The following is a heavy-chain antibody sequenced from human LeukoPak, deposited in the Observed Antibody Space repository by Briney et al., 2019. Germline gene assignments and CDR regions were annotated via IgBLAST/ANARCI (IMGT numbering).Heavy chain of an antibody. CDR1: GYSFANSW. D-gene: IGHD6-6*01. CDR3: ARQTLTNSASPFDF. J-gene: IGHJ4*02. CDR2: IYPGDSDT. V-gene: IGHV5-51*01. Sequence: GESLKISCKGSGYSFANSWIGWVRQMPGKGLEWMGIIYPGDSDTRYSPSFQGQVTMLVDKSISTAYLQWSSLKASDSAMYYCARQTLTNSASPFDFWGQGTLVAVSS.